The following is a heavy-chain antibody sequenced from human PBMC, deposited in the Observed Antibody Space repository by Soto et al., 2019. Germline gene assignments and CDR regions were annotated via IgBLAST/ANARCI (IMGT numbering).Heavy chain of an antibody. D-gene: IGHD3-10*01. CDR3: TTVGAPDY. CDR2: INWKSDI. J-gene: IGHJ4*02. V-gene: IGHV3-9*01. CDR1: GFTFDDNA. Sequence: GGSLRLSCAVSGFTFDDNAMHWVRQAPEKGLEWVSGINWKSDIGYADSVKGRFTISRDNAENSLYLQMNSLRAEDTAIYYCTTVGAPDYWGQGTLVTVSS.